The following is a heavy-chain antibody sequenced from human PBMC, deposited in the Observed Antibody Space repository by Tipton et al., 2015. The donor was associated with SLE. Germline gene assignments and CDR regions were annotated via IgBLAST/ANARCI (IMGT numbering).Heavy chain of an antibody. CDR1: GFTFSNYW. CDR3: ARSEMATITY. CDR2: SNSDGSDT. J-gene: IGHJ4*02. Sequence: GSLRLSYAASGFTFSNYWMHWVRQAPGKGLVRVSRSNSDGSDTSYADSVKGRFTISRDNAKNTLYLQMNSLRAEDTAVYYCARSEMATITYWGQGTLVTVSS. V-gene: IGHV3-74*01. D-gene: IGHD5-24*01.